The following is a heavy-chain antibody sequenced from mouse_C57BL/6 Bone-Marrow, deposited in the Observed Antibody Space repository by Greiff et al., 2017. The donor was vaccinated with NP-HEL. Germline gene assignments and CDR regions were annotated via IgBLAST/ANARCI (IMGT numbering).Heavy chain of an antibody. Sequence: QVQLQQPGAELVKPGASVKLSCKASGYTFTSYWMHWVKQRPGQGLEWIGMIHPNSGSTNYNEKFKSKATLTVDKSSSTAYMQLSSLTSEYSAVYYCASRVTAVVAYYYAMDYWGQGTSVTVSS. CDR1: GYTFTSYW. D-gene: IGHD1-1*01. J-gene: IGHJ4*01. CDR2: IHPNSGST. V-gene: IGHV1-64*01. CDR3: ASRVTAVVAYYYAMDY.